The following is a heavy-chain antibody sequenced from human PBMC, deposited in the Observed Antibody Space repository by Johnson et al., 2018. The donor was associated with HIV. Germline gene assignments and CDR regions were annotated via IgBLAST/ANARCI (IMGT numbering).Heavy chain of an antibody. Sequence: VQLVESGGGVVRPGGSLRLSCAGSGFIFDDYGMNWVRQVPGKGLEWVSRINTDGTSTNYADFVKGRFTIFRENAKKTLYLQMNSLRAEDMAVYYCARGGYFYVSGGYYHDAFDVWGHATMVTVSS. D-gene: IGHD3-22*01. CDR1: GFIFDDYG. CDR2: INTDGTST. J-gene: IGHJ3*01. CDR3: ARGGYFYVSGGYYHDAFDV. V-gene: IGHV3-74*02.